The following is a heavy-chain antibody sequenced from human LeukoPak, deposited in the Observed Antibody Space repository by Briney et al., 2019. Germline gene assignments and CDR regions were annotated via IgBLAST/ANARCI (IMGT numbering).Heavy chain of an antibody. CDR1: GFTFSYHW. V-gene: IGHV3-74*01. J-gene: IGHJ4*02. D-gene: IGHD3-22*01. CDR2: IQTDGVST. Sequence: PGGSLRLSCAASGFTFSYHWMHWVRQVPGKGLVWVSRIQTDGVSTTYADSVKGRFTISRDNAKNTLYLQMISLRDEDTAIYYCAKGAEYFYDSSGLIDFWGQGTLVTVSS. CDR3: AKGAEYFYDSSGLIDF.